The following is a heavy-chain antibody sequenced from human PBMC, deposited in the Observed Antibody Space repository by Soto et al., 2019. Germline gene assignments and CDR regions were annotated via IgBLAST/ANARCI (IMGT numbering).Heavy chain of an antibody. CDR1: GFTFDDYA. CDR2: MSWTSGRI. CDR3: AKGAITIFVVFSAHFDY. V-gene: IGHV3-9*01. J-gene: IGHJ4*02. D-gene: IGHD3-3*01. Sequence: EVQLVESGGGLVQPGRSLRLSCAASGFTFDDYAMHWVRQVPGKGLEWVSGMSWTSGRIGYADSVKGRFTISRDNAKNSLYLQMNSLRAEDTALYYCAKGAITIFVVFSAHFDYWGQGTLVTVSS.